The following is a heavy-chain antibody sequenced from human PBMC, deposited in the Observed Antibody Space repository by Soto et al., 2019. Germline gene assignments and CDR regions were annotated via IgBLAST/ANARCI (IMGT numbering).Heavy chain of an antibody. D-gene: IGHD6-6*01. V-gene: IGHV3-21*01. CDR2: ITGSGNYI. J-gene: IGHJ6*02. CDR1: GFTFRSYT. Sequence: PGGSLRLSCVASGFTFRSYTMHWVRQAPGKGLEWVSSITGSGNYIYYTDSVKGRFTISRDNARNSLFLQMNSLRPEDTAVYYCARDEEARPYFYGMDVWGQGTTVTVSS. CDR3: ARDEEARPYFYGMDV.